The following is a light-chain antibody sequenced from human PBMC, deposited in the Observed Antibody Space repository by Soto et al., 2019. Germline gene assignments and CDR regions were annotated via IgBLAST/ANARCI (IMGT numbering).Light chain of an antibody. Sequence: DIQMTQSPSSLSASVGDSVTITCRASQAISNYLAWLQQKPGKAPKSLIYAASILQSGVPSNFSSSGSGTDFTLTIRGLQPEDFATYYCQQYNTYPVTFGGGPKAEIK. CDR2: AAS. CDR1: QAISNY. J-gene: IGKJ4*01. CDR3: QQYNTYPVT. V-gene: IGKV1-16*02.